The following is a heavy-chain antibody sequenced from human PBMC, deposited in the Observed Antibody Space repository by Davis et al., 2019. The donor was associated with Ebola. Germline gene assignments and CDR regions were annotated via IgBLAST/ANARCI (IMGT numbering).Heavy chain of an antibody. CDR2: IYSSGSI. J-gene: IGHJ4*02. V-gene: IGHV4-61*09. D-gene: IGHD1-26*01. Sequence: SCTVSGGSISSGSYYWNWIRQPAGKGLEWIGHIYSSGSINYNPSLKSRVTISVDTSKNQFSLKLTSVTAADSAVYYCARDPPGEWEPRQSGYWGQGTLVTVSS. CDR1: GGSISSGSYY. CDR3: ARDPPGEWEPRQSGY.